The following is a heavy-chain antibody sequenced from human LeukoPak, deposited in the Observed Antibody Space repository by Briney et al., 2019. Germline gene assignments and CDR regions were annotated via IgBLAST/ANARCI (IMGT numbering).Heavy chain of an antibody. D-gene: IGHD6-19*01. J-gene: IGHJ4*02. CDR3: ARDGDPYTSGWPEY. CDR2: ISAYNGNT. CDR1: GGTFSSYA. V-gene: IGHV1-18*01. Sequence: ASVKVSCKASGGTFSSYAISWVRQAPGQGLEWMGWISAYNGNTNYEQNLQGRVTMTTDPSTSTAYMELRSLRSDDTAIYYCARDGDPYTSGWPEYWGQGTLVTVSS.